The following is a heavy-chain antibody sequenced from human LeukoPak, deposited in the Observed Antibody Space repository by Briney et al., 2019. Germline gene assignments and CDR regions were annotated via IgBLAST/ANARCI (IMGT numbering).Heavy chain of an antibody. V-gene: IGHV4-59*08. CDR3: ARVATIFWVDY. CDR2: IYYSGST. Sequence: SETLSLTCTVSGGSISSYYWSWIRQPPGKGLEWIGYIYYSGSTNYNPSLKSRVTISVDTSKNQFSLKLSSVTAADTAVYYCARVATIFWVDYWGQGTLVTVSS. D-gene: IGHD5-12*01. J-gene: IGHJ4*02. CDR1: GGSISSYY.